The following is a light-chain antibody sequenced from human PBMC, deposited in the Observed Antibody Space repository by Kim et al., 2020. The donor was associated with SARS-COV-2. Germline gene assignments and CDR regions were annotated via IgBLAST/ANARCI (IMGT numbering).Light chain of an antibody. Sequence: SPGERANLSCRASQSVSSSDLAWYQQKPGQAPRLLIYGASSRATGIPDRFSGSGSGTDFTLTISRLEPEDYAVYYCQQYGNSPITFGQGTRLEIK. CDR1: QSVSSSD. CDR3: QQYGNSPIT. V-gene: IGKV3-20*01. J-gene: IGKJ5*01. CDR2: GAS.